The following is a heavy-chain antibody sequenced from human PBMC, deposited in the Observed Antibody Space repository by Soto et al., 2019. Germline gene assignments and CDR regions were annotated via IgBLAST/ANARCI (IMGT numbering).Heavy chain of an antibody. CDR1: GDSFSTSNYY. Sequence: QLHLQESGPGLVKPSETLSLTCTVSGDSFSTSNYYWGWIRQPPGKGLEWIGNIFYGGGTGVTYYHPTPERRVLISVDTSKNQFSLKLRAITAPDTAFYFCARRGGGDSLFDSWGQGKLVTVSS. J-gene: IGHJ4*02. V-gene: IGHV4-39*01. CDR2: IFYGGGTGVT. CDR3: ARRGGGDSLFDS. D-gene: IGHD4-17*01.